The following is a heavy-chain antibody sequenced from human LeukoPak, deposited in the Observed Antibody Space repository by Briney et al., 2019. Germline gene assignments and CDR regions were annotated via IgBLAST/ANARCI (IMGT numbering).Heavy chain of an antibody. V-gene: IGHV1-24*01. J-gene: IGHJ6*03. CDR2: FDPEDGET. CDR3: ATQPPGASGINYFYIDV. D-gene: IGHD1-14*01. CDR1: GYTLTELS. Sequence: ASVKVSCKVSGYTLTELSMHWVRQAPGKGLEWMGGFDPEDGETIYAQKFQGRVTMTEDTSTDTAYMELSSLRSEDTAVYYCATQPPGASGINYFYIDVWGKGTTVTISS.